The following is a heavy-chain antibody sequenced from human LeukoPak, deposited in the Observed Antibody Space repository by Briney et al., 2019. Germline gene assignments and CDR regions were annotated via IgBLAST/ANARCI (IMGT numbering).Heavy chain of an antibody. V-gene: IGHV3-66*02. D-gene: IGHD1-26*01. J-gene: IGHJ4*02. CDR3: GGSGSYYPLFDY. CDR2: IYSGGST. Sequence: PGGSLRLSCPASGFTVSSNYMSWVRQAPGKGLEWVSVIYSGGSTYHADSVKGRFTISRDNSKNTLYLQMNSLRVEDTAVYYCGGSGSYYPLFDYWGQGTLVTVSS. CDR1: GFTVSSNY.